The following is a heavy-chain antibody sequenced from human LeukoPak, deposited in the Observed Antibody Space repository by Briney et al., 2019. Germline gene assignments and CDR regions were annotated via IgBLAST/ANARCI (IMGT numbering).Heavy chain of an antibody. CDR2: ISGSGGST. D-gene: IGHD3-10*01. Sequence: GGSLRLSCAASGFTFSSYAMSWVRQAPGKGLEWVSAISGSGGSTYYADSVKGRFTISRDNSKNTLYLQMNSLRAEDTAVYYCAKDKYYGSGSYYEGYYYYYKDVWGKGTTVTVPS. CDR1: GFTFSSYA. V-gene: IGHV3-23*01. J-gene: IGHJ6*03. CDR3: AKDKYYGSGSYYEGYYYYYKDV.